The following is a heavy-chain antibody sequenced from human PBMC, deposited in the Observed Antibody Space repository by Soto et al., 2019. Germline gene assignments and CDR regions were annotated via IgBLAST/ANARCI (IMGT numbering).Heavy chain of an antibody. CDR1: GGSISGYY. CDR3: ARGPPFGY. D-gene: IGHD3-10*01. Sequence: PSETLSLTCTVSGGSISGYYWSWIRQPPGKGLEWIGYMYNTGSTVYNPSFKSRVTISVDRSKNQFSLKLSSVTAADTAVYYCARGPPFGYWGQGTLVTVSS. V-gene: IGHV4-59*12. J-gene: IGHJ4*02. CDR2: MYNTGST.